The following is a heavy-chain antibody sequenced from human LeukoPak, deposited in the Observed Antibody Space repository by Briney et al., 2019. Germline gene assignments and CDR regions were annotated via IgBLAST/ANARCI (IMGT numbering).Heavy chain of an antibody. D-gene: IGHD1-26*01. CDR3: ARLSGSYNEGR. V-gene: IGHV3-33*01. CDR2: IWYDGSNK. J-gene: IGHJ4*02. Sequence: PGGSLRLSCAASGFTFSSYGIHWVRQAPGKGLEWVAVIWYDGSNKYYADSVKGRFTVARDNAKNTLYLQMDSLRADDTAVYYCARLSGSYNEGRWGQGTLVTVSS. CDR1: GFTFSSYG.